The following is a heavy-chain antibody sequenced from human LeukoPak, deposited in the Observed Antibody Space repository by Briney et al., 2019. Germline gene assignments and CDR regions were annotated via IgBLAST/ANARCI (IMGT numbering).Heavy chain of an antibody. J-gene: IGHJ4*02. D-gene: IGHD4-17*01. Sequence: GGSLRLSCAASGFTVSSNYMSWVRQAPGKGLEWVSIIYSGGSTYYADSVKGRFTISRDNSKSTLYLQMNSLRADDTAVYYCARSAPGYGDYGSFDYWGQGTPVIVSS. CDR3: ARSAPGYGDYGSFDY. CDR2: IYSGGST. CDR1: GFTVSSNY. V-gene: IGHV3-53*01.